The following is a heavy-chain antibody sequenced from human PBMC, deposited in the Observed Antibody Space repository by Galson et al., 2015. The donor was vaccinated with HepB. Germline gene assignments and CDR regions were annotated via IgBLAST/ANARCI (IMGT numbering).Heavy chain of an antibody. CDR2: IESDGSVA. V-gene: IGHV3-74*01. D-gene: IGHD2-2*01. CDR1: GFTFSNYW. Sequence: SLRLSCAASGFTFSNYWMHWVRQVPGKGLVWVSRIESDGSVADYADSVKGRFTISRDNAKDTVYLQMNSLRVEDTAVYYCAKDYCSSTSCYDYYYYYMDVWGKGTTVTVSS. CDR3: AKDYCSSTSCYDYYYYYMDV. J-gene: IGHJ6*03.